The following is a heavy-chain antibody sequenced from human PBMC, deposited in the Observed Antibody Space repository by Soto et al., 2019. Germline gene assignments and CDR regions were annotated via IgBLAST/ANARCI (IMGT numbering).Heavy chain of an antibody. Sequence: SETLSLTCAVYGGSFSGYYWSWIRQPPGKGLEWIGEINHSGSTNYNPSLKSRVTISVDTSKNQFSLKLSSVTAADTAVYYCARGPFYDYPNWFDPWGQGTLVTVSS. CDR3: ARGPFYDYPNWFDP. CDR1: GGSFSGYY. J-gene: IGHJ5*02. CDR2: INHSGST. D-gene: IGHD3-16*01. V-gene: IGHV4-34*01.